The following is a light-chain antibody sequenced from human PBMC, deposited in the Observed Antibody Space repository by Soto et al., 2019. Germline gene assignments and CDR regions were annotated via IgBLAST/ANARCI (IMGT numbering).Light chain of an antibody. CDR1: PGIINY. J-gene: IGKJ5*01. Sequence: IQMPPSPSSLSASVGDRVPITCRASPGIINYLAWYQQKPGKVPKLLIYAASTLQSGVPSRFSGSGSGTEFTLTISSLQPEDVATYYCQKYNSAPLTLGQGTRLAIK. CDR3: QKYNSAPLT. V-gene: IGKV1-27*01. CDR2: AAS.